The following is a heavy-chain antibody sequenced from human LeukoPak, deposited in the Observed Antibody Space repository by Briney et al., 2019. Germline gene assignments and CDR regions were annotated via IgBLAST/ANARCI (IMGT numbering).Heavy chain of an antibody. CDR3: TRVSVAARRAFDI. CDR2: IRRKAYGGTT. J-gene: IGHJ3*02. Sequence: GRSLRLSCTASGFTFGEYAMSWVRQAPGKGLEWVGFIRRKAYGGTTEYAASVKGRFTISRDDPKSIAYLQMNSLKTEDTAVYYCTRVSVAARRAFDIWGQGTMVTVSS. V-gene: IGHV3-49*04. CDR1: GFTFGEYA. D-gene: IGHD6-6*01.